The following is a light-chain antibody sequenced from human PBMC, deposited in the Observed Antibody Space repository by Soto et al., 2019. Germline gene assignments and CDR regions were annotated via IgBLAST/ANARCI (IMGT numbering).Light chain of an antibody. CDR1: QYIGNY. CDR2: AAC. Sequence: ALHMTQSPSSLSAAIGDTVTITSRAGQYIGNYFSWYQKTASKATKLLIYAACILRRGVPSMFSSSGSGKYFTFTISSLEPEYCAIYYCQPQSNWITFGQGTRLEI. J-gene: IGKJ5*01. CDR3: QPQSNWIT. V-gene: IGKV1-6*01.